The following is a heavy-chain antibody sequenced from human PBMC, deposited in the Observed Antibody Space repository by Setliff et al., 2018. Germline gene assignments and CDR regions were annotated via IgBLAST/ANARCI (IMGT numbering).Heavy chain of an antibody. CDR2: INHTGTT. CDR3: ARGRNVAARLLDS. J-gene: IGHJ4*02. Sequence: SETLFLTCAASGGTFSYYYWTWIRQPPGKGLEWVGEINHTGTTKYNPSLQSRVTISIDTSKDQFSLTVTSVTAADTAMYYCARGRNVAARLLDSWGQGTLVTVSS. CDR1: GGTFSYYY. V-gene: IGHV4-34*01. D-gene: IGHD6-6*01.